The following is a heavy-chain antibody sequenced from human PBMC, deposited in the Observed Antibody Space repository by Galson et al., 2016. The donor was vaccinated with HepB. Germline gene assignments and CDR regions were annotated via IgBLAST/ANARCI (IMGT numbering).Heavy chain of an antibody. V-gene: IGHV3-43*02. CDR2: ISGDGGGT. Sequence: SLRLSCASSGFTSDDYAMHWVRQVPGKGLECVSLISGDGGGTYYADSVKGRFTISRDNSKTSLYLQMNTLRTEDTALYYCAKGDGGYYLVVDSWGQGTLVTVSS. J-gene: IGHJ4*02. CDR3: AKGDGGYYLVVDS. D-gene: IGHD4-17*01. CDR1: GFTSDDYA.